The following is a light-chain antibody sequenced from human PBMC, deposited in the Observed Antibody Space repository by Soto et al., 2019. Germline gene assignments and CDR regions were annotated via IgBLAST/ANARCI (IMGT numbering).Light chain of an antibody. Sequence: IVLSQSPGTLSLSTGERATLSCRASQIVTSSFLAWYQQKPGQAPRLLIYGASSRATGIPDRFSGSGSGTDFTLTISRLAPEDFAVYYCHQYGSSPSTFGQGTKVDIK. CDR2: GAS. J-gene: IGKJ1*01. V-gene: IGKV3-20*01. CDR1: QIVTSSF. CDR3: HQYGSSPST.